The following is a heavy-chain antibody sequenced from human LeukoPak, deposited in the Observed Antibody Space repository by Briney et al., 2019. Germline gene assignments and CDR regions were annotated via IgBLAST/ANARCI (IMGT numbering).Heavy chain of an antibody. J-gene: IGHJ4*02. V-gene: IGHV3-33*01. CDR2: IWYDGSNK. D-gene: IGHD2/OR15-2a*01. CDR1: GFTFSSYG. CDR3: AIDREGYFNFDY. Sequence: GGSLRLSCAASGFTFSSYGMHWVRQAPGKGLEWVAVIWYDGSNKYYADSVKGRFTISRDNYKNTLYLQMNSLRAKDTAVYYCAIDREGYFNFDYWGQGTLVTVSS.